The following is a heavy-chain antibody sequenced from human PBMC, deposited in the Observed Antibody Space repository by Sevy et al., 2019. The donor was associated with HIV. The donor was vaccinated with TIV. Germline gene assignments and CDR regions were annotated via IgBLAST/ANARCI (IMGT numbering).Heavy chain of an antibody. V-gene: IGHV3-30-3*01. CDR2: ISYDGSNE. CDR3: ALERLSSNVAEYFQN. D-gene: IGHD1-1*01. Sequence: GGCLSLSCAASGFTFSSFFMHWVRQAPGKGLEWVVTISYDGSNEHYADSVKGRFTISRDNSKNALYLQMNSLRAEDTAVYYCALERLSSNVAEYFQNWGQGTLVTVSS. J-gene: IGHJ1*01. CDR1: GFTFSSFF.